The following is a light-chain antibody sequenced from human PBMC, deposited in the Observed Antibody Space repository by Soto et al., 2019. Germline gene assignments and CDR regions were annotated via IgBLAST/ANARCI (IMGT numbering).Light chain of an antibody. Sequence: EIVLTQSPATLSLSPGERATLSCRASQSVKSYLAWYQQKPGQAPRLLIYDVSNRATGIPARFSGSGSGTDFTLTISSLEPEDFAVYYCQQRRSWLWTFGQGTKVEIK. CDR1: QSVKSY. V-gene: IGKV3-11*01. CDR2: DVS. CDR3: QQRRSWLWT. J-gene: IGKJ1*01.